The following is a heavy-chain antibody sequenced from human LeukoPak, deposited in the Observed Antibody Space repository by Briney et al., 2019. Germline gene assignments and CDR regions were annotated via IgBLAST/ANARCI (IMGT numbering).Heavy chain of an antibody. CDR2: INLDGSSA. CDR1: GYTLSSYG. D-gene: IGHD5-18*01. J-gene: IGHJ4*02. Sequence: GGSLRLSCEASGYTLSSYGMHWVRQAPGKGLEWVGFINLDGSSANYAESVKGRVNITRDTSKKTVYMQMSSLRAEDTAVYYCAKPSGYCYGLSIDYWGQGTLVTVSS. V-gene: IGHV3-30*02. CDR3: AKPSGYCYGLSIDY.